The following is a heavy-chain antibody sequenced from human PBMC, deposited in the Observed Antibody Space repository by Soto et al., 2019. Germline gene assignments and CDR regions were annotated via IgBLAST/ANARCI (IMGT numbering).Heavy chain of an antibody. CDR2: IYYSGST. D-gene: IGHD2-2*01. CDR1: GGSISSGGYY. Sequence: QVQLQESGPGLVKPSQTLSLTCTVSGGSISSGGYYWSWIRQHPGKGLEWIGYIYYSGSTYYNPSLTRRCTISVDTAKNQFSLKLSSVTAADPAVYYCARGGGDIVVVPAAISYYYYMDVWGKGTTVTVSS. CDR3: ARGGGDIVVVPAAISYYYYMDV. V-gene: IGHV4-31*03. J-gene: IGHJ6*03.